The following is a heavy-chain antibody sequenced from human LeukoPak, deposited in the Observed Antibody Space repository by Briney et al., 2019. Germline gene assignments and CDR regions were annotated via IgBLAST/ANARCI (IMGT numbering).Heavy chain of an antibody. CDR2: ISYEGSNK. D-gene: IGHD5-18*01. CDR3: AREFTALYYFDY. Sequence: GGSLRLSCAASGFTFSSYAMHWVRQAPGKGLEWVAVISYEGSNKYYADSVKGRFTISRDNSKNTLYLQMNSLRAEDTAVYYCAREFTALYYFDYWGQGTLVTVSS. J-gene: IGHJ4*02. V-gene: IGHV3-30-3*01. CDR1: GFTFSSYA.